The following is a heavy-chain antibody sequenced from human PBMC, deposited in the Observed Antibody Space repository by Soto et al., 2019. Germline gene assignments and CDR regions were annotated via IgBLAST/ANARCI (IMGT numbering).Heavy chain of an antibody. D-gene: IGHD6-19*01. CDR3: AKVYSSGGMDV. J-gene: IGHJ6*02. CDR2: ISYDGSNK. Sequence: PGGSLKLSCAASGFTFSSYGMHGVRQAPGKGLEWVAVISYDGSNKYYADSVKGRFTISRDNSKNTLYLQMNSLRAEDTAVYYCAKVYSSGGMDVWGQGTTVTVSS. V-gene: IGHV3-30*18. CDR1: GFTFSSYG.